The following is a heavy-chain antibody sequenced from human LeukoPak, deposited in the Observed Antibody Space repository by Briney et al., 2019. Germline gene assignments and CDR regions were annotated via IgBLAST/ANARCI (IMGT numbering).Heavy chain of an antibody. V-gene: IGHV4-4*09. J-gene: IGHJ4*02. Sequence: IGYIYTSGSTNYNPSLKSRVTISVDTSKNQFSLKLSSVTAADTAVYYCARHVHYYGSGLDYWGQGTLVTVSS. CDR3: ARHVHYYGSGLDY. CDR2: IYTSGST. D-gene: IGHD3-10*01.